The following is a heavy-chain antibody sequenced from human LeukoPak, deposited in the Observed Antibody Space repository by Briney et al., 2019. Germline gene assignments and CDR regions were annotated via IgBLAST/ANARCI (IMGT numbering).Heavy chain of an antibody. V-gene: IGHV1-2*02. Sequence: ASVKVSCKASGYTFTGYYMHWVRQAPGQGLEWMGWINPNSGGTNYAQKFQGRVTMTRNTSISTAYMELSSLRSEDTAVYYCASSRAVADWFDPWGQGTLVTVSS. CDR2: INPNSGGT. CDR1: GYTFTGYY. D-gene: IGHD6-19*01. J-gene: IGHJ5*02. CDR3: ASSRAVADWFDP.